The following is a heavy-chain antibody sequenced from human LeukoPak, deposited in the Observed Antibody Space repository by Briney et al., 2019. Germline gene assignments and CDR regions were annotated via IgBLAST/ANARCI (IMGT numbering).Heavy chain of an antibody. CDR3: ARLVAAAGTVTVDY. CDR1: GYTFTGYY. CDR2: INPNSGGT. J-gene: IGHJ4*02. D-gene: IGHD6-13*01. Sequence: ASVKVSCKASGYTFTGYYMHWVRQAPGQGLEWMGWINPNSGGTNYAQKFQGRVAMTRDTSISTAYMELSSLRSEDTAVYYCARLVAAAGTVTVDYWGQGTLVTVSS. V-gene: IGHV1-2*02.